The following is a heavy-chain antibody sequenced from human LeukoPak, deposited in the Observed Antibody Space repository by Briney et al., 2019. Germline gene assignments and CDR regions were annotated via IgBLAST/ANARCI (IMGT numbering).Heavy chain of an antibody. CDR1: GFTFSSYW. CDR2: IKQDGSEK. CDR3: ARDLWGPTDY. J-gene: IGHJ4*02. Sequence: PGGSLRLSCAASGFTFSSYWMSWVRQAPGKGLEWVANIKQDGSEKYYVDSVKGRFTSSRDNAKNSLYLQMNTVRAEATAVYYCARDLWGPTDYWGKGTMVTVSS. D-gene: IGHD2/OR15-2a*01. V-gene: IGHV3-7*01.